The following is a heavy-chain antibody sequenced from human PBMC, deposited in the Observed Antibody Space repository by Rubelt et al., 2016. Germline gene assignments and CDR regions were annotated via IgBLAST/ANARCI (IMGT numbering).Heavy chain of an antibody. J-gene: IGHJ6*02. CDR2: IIPIFGTA. CDR1: GGTFSSYA. D-gene: IGHD1-26*01. CDR3: ARDSRSSRYYYGMDV. Sequence: QVQLVQSGAEVKKPGSSVKVSCKASGGTFSSYAISWVRQAPGQGLEWMGGIIPIFGTANYAQKFQGRVTITRDTSATTAYMGLGSLRSEDTAVYYCARDSRSSRYYYGMDVWGQGTTVTVSS. V-gene: IGHV1-69*06.